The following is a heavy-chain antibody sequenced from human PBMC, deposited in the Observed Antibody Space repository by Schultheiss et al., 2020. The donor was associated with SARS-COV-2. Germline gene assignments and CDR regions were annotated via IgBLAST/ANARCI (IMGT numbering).Heavy chain of an antibody. CDR3: AKDFQFFDKVTRQGAEYFQH. D-gene: IGHD3-9*01. V-gene: IGHV3-15*01. J-gene: IGHJ1*01. CDR2: IKSKTDGGTT. Sequence: GGSLRLSCAASGFTFSNAWMSWVRQAPGKGLEWVGRIKSKTDGGTTDYAAPVKGRFTISRDDSKNTLYLQMNSLRAEDTAVYYCAKDFQFFDKVTRQGAEYFQHWGQGTLVTVSS. CDR1: GFTFSNAW.